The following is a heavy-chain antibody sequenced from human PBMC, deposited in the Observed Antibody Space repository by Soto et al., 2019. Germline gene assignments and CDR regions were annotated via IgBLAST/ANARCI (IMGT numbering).Heavy chain of an antibody. V-gene: IGHV3-21*04. Sequence: GGSLRLSCAASGFTFSSYSMNWVRQAPGKGLEWVSSISSSSSYIYYADSVKGRFTISRDNAKNQFSLKLNSVTAADTAVYYCARGDYGGRTSFDFWGQGSLVTVSA. CDR2: ISSSSSYI. CDR3: ARGDYGGRTSFDF. J-gene: IGHJ4*02. CDR1: GFTFSSYS. D-gene: IGHD4-17*01.